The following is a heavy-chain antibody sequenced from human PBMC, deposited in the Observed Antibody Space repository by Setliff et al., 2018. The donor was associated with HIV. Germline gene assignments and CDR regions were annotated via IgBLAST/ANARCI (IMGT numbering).Heavy chain of an antibody. CDR2: IWYDGSDK. CDR3: AKDGSGWSQH. CDR1: GFTFSRYG. D-gene: IGHD6-19*01. V-gene: IGHV3-30*02. J-gene: IGHJ1*01. Sequence: PGGSLRLSCAASGFTFSRYGMHWVRQAPGKGLEWVAFIWYDGSDKYYADSVKGRFTISRDNSKNTLYVQMNSLRAGDTAVYYCAKDGSGWSQHWGQGTLVTVSS.